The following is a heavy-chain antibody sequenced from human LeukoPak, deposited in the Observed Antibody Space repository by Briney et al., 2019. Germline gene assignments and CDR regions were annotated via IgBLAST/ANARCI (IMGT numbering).Heavy chain of an antibody. CDR1: GGSISSSSYY. Sequence: SETLSLTCTVSGGSISSSSYYWGWIRQPPGKGLEWIGSIYYSGSTYYNPSLKSRVTISVDTSKNQFSLKLSSVTAADTAVYHCSRDGGEGGNSAFDIWGQGTMVTVSS. J-gene: IGHJ3*02. V-gene: IGHV4-39*07. CDR3: SRDGGEGGNSAFDI. CDR2: IYYSGST. D-gene: IGHD3-16*01.